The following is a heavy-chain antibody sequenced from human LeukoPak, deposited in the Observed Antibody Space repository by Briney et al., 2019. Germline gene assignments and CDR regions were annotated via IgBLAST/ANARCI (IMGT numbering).Heavy chain of an antibody. CDR1: GYTFTSYG. Sequence: ASVKVSCKASGYTFTSYGISWVRQAPGQGLEWMGWISAYNGNTNYAQKLQGRVTMTTDTSTSTAYMELRSLRSDDTAVYYCAREYYYDSSGYYLYYFDYWGQGTLVTVSS. CDR2: ISAYNGNT. D-gene: IGHD3-22*01. V-gene: IGHV1-18*01. J-gene: IGHJ4*02. CDR3: AREYYYDSSGYYLYYFDY.